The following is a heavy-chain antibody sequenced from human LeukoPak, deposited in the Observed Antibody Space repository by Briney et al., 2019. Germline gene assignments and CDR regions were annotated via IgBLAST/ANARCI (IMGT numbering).Heavy chain of an antibody. V-gene: IGHV3-53*01. CDR2: IYRDGTT. Sequence: SGGSLRLSCAVSGFIVNSNYMSWVRQAPGKGLEWVSIIYRDGTTYYADSVKGRFTISRDNSKNTLYLQMNSLRAEDTAVYYCAKGYSSGWRYYYFDYWGQGTLVTVSS. CDR3: AKGYSSGWRYYYFDY. D-gene: IGHD6-19*01. CDR1: GFIVNSNY. J-gene: IGHJ4*02.